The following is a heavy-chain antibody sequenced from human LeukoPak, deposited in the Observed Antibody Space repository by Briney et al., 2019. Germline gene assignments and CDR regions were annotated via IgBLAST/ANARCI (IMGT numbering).Heavy chain of an antibody. J-gene: IGHJ4*02. CDR1: GFTFRSYE. D-gene: IGHD3-16*01. Sequence: PGGSLRLSCAASGFTFRSYEMNWVRQAPGKGLEWVSHISSFGTTIYYADSVKGRFTISRDNAKNSLFLQMNSLRAEDTAVYHCAVGGGYWGQGPLVTVSS. CDR3: AVGGGY. CDR2: ISSFGTTI. V-gene: IGHV3-48*03.